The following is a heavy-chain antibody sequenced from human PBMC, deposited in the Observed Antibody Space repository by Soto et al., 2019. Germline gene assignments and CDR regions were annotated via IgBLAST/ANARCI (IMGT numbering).Heavy chain of an antibody. J-gene: IGHJ6*02. D-gene: IGHD6-13*01. Sequence: ASVKVSCKASGYTFTSYGISWVRQAPGQGLEWMGWISAYNGNTNYAQKLQGRVTMTTDTSTSTAYMELRSLRSDDTAVYYCARDKAQGSSWFSRYYYYGMDVWGQGATVTVSS. CDR3: ARDKAQGSSWFSRYYYYGMDV. CDR1: GYTFTSYG. V-gene: IGHV1-18*01. CDR2: ISAYNGNT.